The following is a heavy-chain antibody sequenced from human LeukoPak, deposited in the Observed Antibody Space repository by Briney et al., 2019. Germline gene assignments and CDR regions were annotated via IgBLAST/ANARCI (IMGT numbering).Heavy chain of an antibody. D-gene: IGHD2-2*01. CDR3: ARAEAGDIVVVPAATGAHYYYGIDV. V-gene: IGHV1-69*06. CDR2: IIPIFGTA. Sequence: SVKVSCKASGGAFSSYAISWVRQAPGQGLEWMGGIIPIFGTANYAQKFQGRVTITADKSTSTAYMELSSLRSEDTAVYYCARAEAGDIVVVPAATGAHYYYGIDVWGKGTTVTVSS. J-gene: IGHJ6*04. CDR1: GGAFSSYA.